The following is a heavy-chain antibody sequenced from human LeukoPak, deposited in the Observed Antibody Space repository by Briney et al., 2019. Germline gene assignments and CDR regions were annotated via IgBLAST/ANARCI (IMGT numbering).Heavy chain of an antibody. D-gene: IGHD5-24*01. CDR2: IYSGGST. J-gene: IGHJ4*02. CDR3: ARGDGYNFFDY. V-gene: IGHV3-53*01. CDR1: GFTVSSNY. Sequence: GGSLRLSCAASGFTVSSNYMNWVRQAPGKGLEWVSIIYSGGSTYYAGSVKGRFTISRDNSENTLYLQMKSLRAEDTAVYYCARGDGYNFFDYWGQGTLVTVSS.